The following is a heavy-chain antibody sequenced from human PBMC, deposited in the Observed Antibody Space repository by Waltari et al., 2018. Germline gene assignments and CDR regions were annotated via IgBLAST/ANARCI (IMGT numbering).Heavy chain of an antibody. V-gene: IGHV3-21*01. CDR3: VSGGWGFYFDY. CDR2: ISSSTTYI. J-gene: IGHJ4*02. CDR1: GSTFESYS. Sequence: EVQLVESGGGLVKPGGSLRLAWGASGSTFESYSMNWVRQAPGKGLEWVSSISSSTTYIHYADSVKGRFTISRDNAKNSLYLQMNSLRVEDTAVYYCVSGGWGFYFDYWGQGTVVTVSS. D-gene: IGHD7-27*01.